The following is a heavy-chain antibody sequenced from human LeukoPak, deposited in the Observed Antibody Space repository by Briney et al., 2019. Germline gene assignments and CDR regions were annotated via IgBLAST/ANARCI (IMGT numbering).Heavy chain of an antibody. V-gene: IGHV3-7*01. J-gene: IGHJ4*02. CDR3: ARGGNYGSGSYLFDY. Sequence: QTGGSLRLSSAASGFTFSSNWMIWVRHAPGKGLEWVANIKQDGSEKYYVDSVKGRFTISRDNAKNSLDLQMNSLRAEDTAVYYCARGGNYGSGSYLFDYWGQGTLVTVSS. CDR2: IKQDGSEK. CDR1: GFTFSSNW. D-gene: IGHD3-10*01.